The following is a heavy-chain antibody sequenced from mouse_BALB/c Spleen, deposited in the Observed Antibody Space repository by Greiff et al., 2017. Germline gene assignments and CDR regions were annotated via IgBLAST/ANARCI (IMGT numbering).Heavy chain of an antibody. D-gene: IGHD1-1*01. CDR3: AREDYYGSRYFDV. CDR1: GYTFSSYW. J-gene: IGHJ1*01. Sequence: VKLQESGAELMKPGASVKISCKATGYTFSSYWIEWVKQRPGHGLEWIGEILPGSGSTNYNEKFKGKATFTADTSSNTAYMQLSSLTSEDSAVYYCAREDYYGSRYFDVWGAGTTVTVSS. V-gene: IGHV1-9*01. CDR2: ILPGSGST.